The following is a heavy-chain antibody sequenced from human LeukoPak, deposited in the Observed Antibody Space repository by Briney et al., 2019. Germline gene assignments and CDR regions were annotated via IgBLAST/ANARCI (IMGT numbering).Heavy chain of an antibody. Sequence: PSETLSLTCTVSGGSISSSSYYWGWIRQPPGKGLEWIGSIYYSGSTYYNPSLKSRVTISVDTSKNQFSLKLSSVTAADTAVYYCAGVCSGGSCYPSNWFDPWGQGTLVTVSS. CDR3: AGVCSGGSCYPSNWFDP. V-gene: IGHV4-39*01. D-gene: IGHD2-15*01. CDR1: GGSISSSSYY. CDR2: IYYSGST. J-gene: IGHJ5*02.